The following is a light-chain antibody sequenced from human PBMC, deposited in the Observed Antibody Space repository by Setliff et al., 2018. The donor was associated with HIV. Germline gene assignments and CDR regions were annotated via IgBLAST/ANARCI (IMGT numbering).Light chain of an antibody. Sequence: SALAQPASVSGSPGQSITISCTGTSSDVVDYNYVSWYQQYPGKAPKLMIYAVSNRPSGVSNRFSGSKSGNTASLTISGLQAEDEADYYCSSYTSSSTLFGGGTKGTVL. V-gene: IGLV2-14*03. CDR3: SSYTSSSTL. CDR1: SSDVVDYNY. J-gene: IGLJ2*01. CDR2: AVS.